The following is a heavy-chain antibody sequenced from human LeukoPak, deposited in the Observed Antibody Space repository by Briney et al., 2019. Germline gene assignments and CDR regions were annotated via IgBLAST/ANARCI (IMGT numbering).Heavy chain of an antibody. D-gene: IGHD2-15*01. J-gene: IGHJ4*02. Sequence: GGSLRLSCAASGFTVSSNYMSWVRQAPGKGLEWVSVIYSGGSTYYADSVRRRFIISRDNSKNTLYLQINSLRAEDTAVYYCARARVVVVVPATRPVYYFDYWGQGTRVTVSS. V-gene: IGHV3-53*01. CDR3: ARARVVVVVPATRPVYYFDY. CDR1: GFTVSSNY. CDR2: IYSGGST.